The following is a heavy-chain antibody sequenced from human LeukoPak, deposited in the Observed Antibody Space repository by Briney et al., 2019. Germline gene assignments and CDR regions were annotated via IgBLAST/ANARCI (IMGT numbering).Heavy chain of an antibody. CDR3: ASHYSSGWPYYNFDY. D-gene: IGHD6-19*01. J-gene: IGHJ4*02. Sequence: SVKVSCKASGGTFSSYAISWVRQAPGQGLEWMGRINPILGIANYAQKFQGRVTITADKSTSTAYMELSSLRSEDTAVYYCASHYSSGWPYYNFDYWGQGTLVTVSS. CDR2: INPILGIA. CDR1: GGTFSSYA. V-gene: IGHV1-69*04.